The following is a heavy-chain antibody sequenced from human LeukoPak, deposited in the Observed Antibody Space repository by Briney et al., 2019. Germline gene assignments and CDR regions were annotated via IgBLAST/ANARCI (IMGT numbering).Heavy chain of an antibody. CDR1: GGIISSYY. V-gene: IGHV4-4*07. CDR2: IYTSGST. Sequence: SEILSLTCTVSGGIISSYYWSWIRQPAGKGLEWIGSIYTSGSTNYNPSLKSRGTMSVDTSKNQFSLKLSSVTAADTAVYYCAREEGSSSWYSVFDYWGQGTLVTVSS. CDR3: AREEGSSSWYSVFDY. D-gene: IGHD6-13*01. J-gene: IGHJ4*02.